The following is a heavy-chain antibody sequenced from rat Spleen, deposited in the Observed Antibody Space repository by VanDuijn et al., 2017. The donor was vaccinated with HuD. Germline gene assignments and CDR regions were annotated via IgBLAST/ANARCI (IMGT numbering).Heavy chain of an antibody. CDR1: GFRFSSYW. CDR2: ITNTGGST. J-gene: IGHJ3*01. V-gene: IGHV5-31*01. Sequence: EVQLVETGGGLVQPGKSLKLSCVASGFRFSSYWMYWVRQAPGKGLEWVASITNTGGSTYYPDSVKGRFTISRDNAKSTLYLQMDSLRSEDTATYYCGKDMNYYSSYPFYVMGAWGQGTLVTVSS. CDR3: GKDMNYYSSYPFYVMGA. D-gene: IGHD1-2*01.